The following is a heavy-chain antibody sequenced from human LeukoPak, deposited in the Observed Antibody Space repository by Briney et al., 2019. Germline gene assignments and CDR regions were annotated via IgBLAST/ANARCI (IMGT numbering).Heavy chain of an antibody. CDR1: GGTFSSYA. CDR2: IIPILGIA. D-gene: IGHD2-2*01. V-gene: IGHV1-69*04. Sequence: SVKVSCKASGGTFSSYAISWVRQAPGQGLEWVGRIIPILGIANYAQKFQGRVTITADKSTSTAYMELSSLRSEDTAVYYCASSSTTPGNWFDPWGQGTLVTVSS. J-gene: IGHJ5*02. CDR3: ASSSTTPGNWFDP.